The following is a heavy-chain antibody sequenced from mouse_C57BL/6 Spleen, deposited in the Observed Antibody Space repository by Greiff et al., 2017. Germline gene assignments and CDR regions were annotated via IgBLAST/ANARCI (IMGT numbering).Heavy chain of an antibody. D-gene: IGHD2-1*01. Sequence: EVKLMESGGGLVKPGGSLKLSCAASGFTFSSYTMSWVRQTPEKRLEWVATISGGGGNTYYPDCVKGRCTISRDNAKNPLYLQMSSLRSEDTALYYCARPLYGNYDWYFDVWGTGTTVTVSS. J-gene: IGHJ1*03. CDR3: ARPLYGNYDWYFDV. V-gene: IGHV5-9*01. CDR1: GFTFSSYT. CDR2: ISGGGGNT.